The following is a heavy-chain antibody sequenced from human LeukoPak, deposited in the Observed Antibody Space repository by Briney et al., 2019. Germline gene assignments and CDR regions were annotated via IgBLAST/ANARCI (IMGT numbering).Heavy chain of an antibody. CDR1: GGTFSSYA. V-gene: IGHV1-69*05. D-gene: IGHD6-13*01. Sequence: GSSVKVSCKASGGTFSSYAISWVRQAPGQGLEWMGRIIPIFGTANYAQKFQGRVTITTDESTSTAYMALSSLRSEDTAVYYCARGPRYSSSWDYFDYWGQGTLVTVSS. J-gene: IGHJ4*02. CDR2: IIPIFGTA. CDR3: ARGPRYSSSWDYFDY.